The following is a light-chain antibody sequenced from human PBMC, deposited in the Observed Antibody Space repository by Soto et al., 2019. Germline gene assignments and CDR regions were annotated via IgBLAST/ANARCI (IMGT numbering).Light chain of an antibody. J-gene: IGKJ4*01. CDR1: HDVSRN. CDR3: QQYNSMLS. Sequence: DIQMTQSPSSLSASVGDRVTIACRSSHDVSRNLNWFQQKPGEAPKLLIYNASNLERGVPPRFSGSGSGTDFTLNISSLQSEDVATYYCQQYNSMLSFGGGTEVEIK. V-gene: IGKV1-33*01. CDR2: NAS.